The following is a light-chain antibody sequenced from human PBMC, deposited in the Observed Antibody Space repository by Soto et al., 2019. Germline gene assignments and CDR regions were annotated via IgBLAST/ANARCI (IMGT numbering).Light chain of an antibody. CDR3: QQYGSAPPT. Sequence: EIVLTQSPGTLSVPLGETATLSCRASQTISNNYIAWYQQKPGQAPRLLVSGATNRATGVSDNFSGGGSGTTFTLTIFSLEPEDHAMYICQQYGSAPPTFGGGTQVEIK. V-gene: IGKV3-20*01. CDR1: QTISNNY. CDR2: GAT. J-gene: IGKJ4*01.